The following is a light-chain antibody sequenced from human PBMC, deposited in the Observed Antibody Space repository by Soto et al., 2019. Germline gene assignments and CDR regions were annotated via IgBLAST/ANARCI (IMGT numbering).Light chain of an antibody. CDR2: DGS. J-gene: IGKJ4*01. V-gene: IGKV3-11*01. CDR1: QGISSY. Sequence: EIVLTQSPATLSLSPGEKATLYCRDSQGISSYLAWYQQKPGQAPRLLIYDGSNRATGIPARFSGSGSETDFTLTISSLEPEDFASYYCQQRRSWPLTFGGGTKVDIK. CDR3: QQRRSWPLT.